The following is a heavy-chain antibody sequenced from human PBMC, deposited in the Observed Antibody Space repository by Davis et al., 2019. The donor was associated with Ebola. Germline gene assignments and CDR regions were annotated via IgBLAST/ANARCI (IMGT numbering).Heavy chain of an antibody. D-gene: IGHD2-21*01. J-gene: IGHJ4*02. CDR3: ARDVVVIDY. Sequence: GESLKISCAASGFTFSSYWMNWVRQAPGKGLEWVANIKQDGSEKYYVDSVKGRFTISRGNAKNSLYLQMNSLRAEDTAVYYCARDVVVIDYWGQGTLVTVSS. CDR1: GFTFSSYW. CDR2: IKQDGSEK. V-gene: IGHV3-7*01.